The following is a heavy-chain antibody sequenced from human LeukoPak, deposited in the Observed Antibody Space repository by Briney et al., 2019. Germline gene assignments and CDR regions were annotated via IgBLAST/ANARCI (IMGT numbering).Heavy chain of an antibody. J-gene: IGHJ4*02. Sequence: ASVKLSCKASGYTFTSYGISWVRQAPGQGLEWMGWISAYNGNTNYAQKLQGRVTMTTDTSTSTAYMELRSLRSDDTAVYYCARVSAYYYDSSGYSADYWGQGTLVTVSS. CDR2: ISAYNGNT. CDR1: GYTFTSYG. D-gene: IGHD3-22*01. CDR3: ARVSAYYYDSSGYSADY. V-gene: IGHV1-18*01.